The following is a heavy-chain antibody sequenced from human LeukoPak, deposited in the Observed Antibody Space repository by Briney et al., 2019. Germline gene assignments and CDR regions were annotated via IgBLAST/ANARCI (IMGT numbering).Heavy chain of an antibody. J-gene: IGHJ4*02. D-gene: IGHD6-13*01. Sequence: GGSLRLSCVASGFTFTSFYMSWVRQAPGKGLEWVANINLDGSEQYYVDSVKGRFTISRDNAKNSLYLQMSSLWAEATAVYYCAREVAVGIGAYNFWGQGTLVTVSS. CDR1: GFTFTSFY. V-gene: IGHV3-7*01. CDR3: AREVAVGIGAYNF. CDR2: INLDGSEQ.